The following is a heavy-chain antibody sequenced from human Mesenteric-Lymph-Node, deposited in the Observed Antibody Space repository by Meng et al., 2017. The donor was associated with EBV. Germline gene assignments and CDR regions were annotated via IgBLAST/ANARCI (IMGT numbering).Heavy chain of an antibody. V-gene: IGHV4-34*01. Sequence: QVQLQQWGARLLKASENLSLTCAVYGGSFSGYYWSWIRQPPGKGLEWIGEINHSGSTNYNPSLKSRVTISVDTSKNQFSLKLSSVTAADTAVYYCARGVYYGDYAFGYWGQGTLVTVSS. D-gene: IGHD4-17*01. J-gene: IGHJ4*02. CDR1: GGSFSGYY. CDR2: INHSGST. CDR3: ARGVYYGDYAFGY.